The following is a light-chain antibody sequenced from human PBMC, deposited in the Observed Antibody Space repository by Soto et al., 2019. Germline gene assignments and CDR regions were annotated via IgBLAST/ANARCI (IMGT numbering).Light chain of an antibody. Sequence: QSVLTQPASVSGSPGQSITITCTGTSSDVATYNRVSWYQHHPGKAPKLLISEVIKRPSGVSNRFSGSKSGNTASLTISGLQAEDEAAYYCGSYTNTGTFVFGSGTKLTVL. CDR3: GSYTNTGTFV. CDR2: EVI. CDR1: SSDVATYNR. V-gene: IGLV2-23*02. J-gene: IGLJ1*01.